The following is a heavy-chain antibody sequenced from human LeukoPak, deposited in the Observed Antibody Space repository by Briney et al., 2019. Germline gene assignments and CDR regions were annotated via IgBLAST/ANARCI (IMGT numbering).Heavy chain of an antibody. J-gene: IGHJ5*02. CDR1: GFTFDDYA. D-gene: IGHD3-22*01. CDR2: ISGDGGST. CDR3: AKDITGRVLAYCYDSSGYYFS. V-gene: IGHV3-43*02. Sequence: GGSLRLSCAASGFTFDDYAMHWVRQAPGKGLEWVSLISGDGGSTYYADSVKGRFTISRDNSKNSLYLQMNSLRTEDTALYYCAKDITGRVLAYCYDSSGYYFSWGQGTLVTVSS.